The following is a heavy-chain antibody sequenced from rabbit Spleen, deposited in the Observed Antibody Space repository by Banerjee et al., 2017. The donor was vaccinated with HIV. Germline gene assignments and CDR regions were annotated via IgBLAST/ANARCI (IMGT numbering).Heavy chain of an antibody. V-gene: IGHV1S40*01. Sequence: QSLEESGGGLVQPEGSLALTCKASGFSFSSSDYICWVRQAPGKGLEWISCIAGSSSGFTYSATWAKGRFTISKTSSTTVTLQMTSLTAADTATYFCARALNDFGYTGVTNAGLWGPGTLVTVS. CDR2: IAGSSSGFT. CDR3: ARALNDFGYTGVTNAGL. D-gene: IGHD7-1*01. CDR1: GFSFSSSDY. J-gene: IGHJ6*01.